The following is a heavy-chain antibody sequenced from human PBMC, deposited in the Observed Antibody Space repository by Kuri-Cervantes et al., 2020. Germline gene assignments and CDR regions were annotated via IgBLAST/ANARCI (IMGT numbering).Heavy chain of an antibody. CDR1: GGSISSRDYY. Sequence: SETLSLTCTVSGGSISSRDYYWSWILQPPGKGLEWTGYILYSASTYYNPSLKSRVTMSVDTSKKQFSLKLSSVTAADPAVYYCARGGSGEGYWGQGTLVTVSS. D-gene: IGHD3-10*01. CDR2: ILYSAST. CDR3: ARGGSGEGY. V-gene: IGHV4-30-4*01. J-gene: IGHJ4*02.